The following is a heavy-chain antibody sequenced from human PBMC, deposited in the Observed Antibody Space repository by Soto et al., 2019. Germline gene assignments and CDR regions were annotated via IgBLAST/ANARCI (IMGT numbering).Heavy chain of an antibody. V-gene: IGHV5-51*01. D-gene: IGHD6-13*01. J-gene: IGHJ6*02. Sequence: GEAQKISWKGSGYSFTSYWIEWGLQMPGNGLEWMGIIYPGDSDTRYSPSFQGQVTISADKSISTAYLQWISLKASDTAMYYCARHGEVEAIAERVSYSGLEVWGQGTMVTVSS. CDR2: IYPGDSDT. CDR1: GYSFTSYW. CDR3: ARHGEVEAIAERVSYSGLEV.